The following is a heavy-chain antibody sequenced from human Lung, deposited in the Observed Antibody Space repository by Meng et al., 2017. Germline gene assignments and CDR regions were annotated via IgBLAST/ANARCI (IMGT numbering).Heavy chain of an antibody. D-gene: IGHD6-13*01. J-gene: IGHJ4*02. CDR3: ARVLIAAAGTVDY. CDR2: IYHSGST. V-gene: IGHV4-38-2*02. CDR1: GYSISSGYY. Sequence: SETLSLTCTVSGYSISSGYYWGWIRQPPGKGLEWIGSIYHSGSTYYNPSLKSRVTISVDTSKNQFSLKLSSVTAADTAVYYCARVLIAAAGTVDYWGQGTRVTVSS.